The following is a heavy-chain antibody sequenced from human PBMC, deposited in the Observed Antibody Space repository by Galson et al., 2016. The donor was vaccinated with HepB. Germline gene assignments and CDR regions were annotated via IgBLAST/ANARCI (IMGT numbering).Heavy chain of an antibody. Sequence: SLRLSCAASGFTFSRYGMNWVRQAPAKGLEWISSISGISSHIYYAESVKGRFTIPRDNDKDSLYLQMNSLRVEDTAVYFCARDLRGVFDWLWHYGMDVWGQGTTVSVSS. D-gene: IGHD3-9*01. J-gene: IGHJ6*02. CDR3: ARDLRGVFDWLWHYGMDV. CDR1: GFTFSRYG. CDR2: ISGISSHI. V-gene: IGHV3-21*01.